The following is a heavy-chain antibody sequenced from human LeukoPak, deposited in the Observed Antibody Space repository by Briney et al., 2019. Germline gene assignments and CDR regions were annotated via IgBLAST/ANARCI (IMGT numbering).Heavy chain of an antibody. CDR3: ARHASVSGNWPRPLDS. CDR1: GGSISSSSYY. V-gene: IGHV4-39*01. CDR2: IYYSGST. Sequence: SETLSLTCTVSGGSISSSSYYWGWIRQPPGKGLEWSGNIYYSGSTYYNPSLKSRVTICVDTSKNEFSLKLTSVTAADTAVYYCARHASVSGNWPRPLDSWGQGSLVTVSS. D-gene: IGHD6-19*01. J-gene: IGHJ4*02.